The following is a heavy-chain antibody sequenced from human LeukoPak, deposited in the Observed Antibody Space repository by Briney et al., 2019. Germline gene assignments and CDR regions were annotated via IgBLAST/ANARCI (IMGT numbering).Heavy chain of an antibody. D-gene: IGHD2-15*01. V-gene: IGHV3-23*01. Sequence: GGSLRLSCAASGFTFSSYGMSWVRQAPGKALEWVSLISVPGGNTYYADSVKGRFTISRDNSKNTLYLQMNSLRAEDTAVYYYAKEDCSAGGCYYSYFDSWGQGVLVTVSS. CDR3: AKEDCSAGGCYYSYFDS. CDR2: ISVPGGNT. CDR1: GFTFSSYG. J-gene: IGHJ4*02.